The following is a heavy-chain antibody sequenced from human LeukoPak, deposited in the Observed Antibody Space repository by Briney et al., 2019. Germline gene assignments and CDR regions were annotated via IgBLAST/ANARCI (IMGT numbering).Heavy chain of an antibody. J-gene: IGHJ5*02. CDR2: IYYTGYT. V-gene: IGHV4-59*01. Sequence: RTSETLSLTCTVSGGSITGYFWSWIRQPPGKVLEFIGYIYYTGYTDYSPSLRSRVAMSVDTSKNQFFLKLSSVTAADTAVYYCAKFATVTNPNWLDPWGQGILVTVSS. D-gene: IGHD4-11*01. CDR1: GGSITGYF. CDR3: AKFATVTNPNWLDP.